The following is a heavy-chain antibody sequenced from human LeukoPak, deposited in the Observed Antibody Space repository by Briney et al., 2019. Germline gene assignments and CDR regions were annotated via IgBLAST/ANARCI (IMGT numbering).Heavy chain of an antibody. CDR3: ARDVDFWSGYSYYFDY. J-gene: IGHJ4*02. Sequence: SQTLSLTCAISGDSVPSNSAAWNLIRQSPSRRLEWLGRTYYRPKWYNDYAVSVKSRITINPATSKNQFPLQLNSVTPEDTAVYYCARDVDFWSGYSYYFDYWGQGTLVTVSS. V-gene: IGHV6-1*01. D-gene: IGHD3-3*01. CDR1: GDSVPSNSAA. CDR2: TYYRPKWYN.